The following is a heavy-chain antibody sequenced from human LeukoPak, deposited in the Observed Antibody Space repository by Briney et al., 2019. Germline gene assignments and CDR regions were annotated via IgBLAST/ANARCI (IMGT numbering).Heavy chain of an antibody. D-gene: IGHD6-13*01. V-gene: IGHV3-30*02. CDR2: IRYDGSNK. CDR1: GFTFSSYG. Sequence: GGSLRLSCAASGFTFSSYGMHWVRQAPGKGLEWVAFIRYDGSNKYYADSVKGRFTISRDNSKNTLYLQINSLRAEDTAVYYCAKDQGLPGIAAPFDYWGQGTLVTVSS. CDR3: AKDQGLPGIAAPFDY. J-gene: IGHJ4*02.